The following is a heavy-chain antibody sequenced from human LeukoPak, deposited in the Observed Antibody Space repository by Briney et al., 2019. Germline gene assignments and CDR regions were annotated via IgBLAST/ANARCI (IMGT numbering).Heavy chain of an antibody. D-gene: IGHD2-2*01. CDR1: GGSISSSSYY. CDR2: IYYSGST. Sequence: SETLSLTCTVSGGSISSSSYYWGWIRQPPGKGLEWIGSIYYSGSTYYNPSLKSRVTISVDTSKNQFSLKLSSVTAADTAVYYCARHAGLCFHLNWFDPWGQGTLVTVSS. CDR3: ARHAGLCFHLNWFDP. V-gene: IGHV4-39*01. J-gene: IGHJ5*02.